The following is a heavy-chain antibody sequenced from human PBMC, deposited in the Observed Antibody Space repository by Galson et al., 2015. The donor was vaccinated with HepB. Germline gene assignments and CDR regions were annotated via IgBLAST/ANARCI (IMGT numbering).Heavy chain of an antibody. CDR1: GFTITNAW. J-gene: IGHJ5*02. D-gene: IGHD2-15*01. CDR3: TPRPPYCSDGTCYFS. CDR2: IKRKTDGETT. V-gene: IGHV3-15*07. Sequence: SLRLSCAASGFTITNAWMNWVRQAPGKGLEWVGRIKRKTDGETTDYAAPVKGRFTIPRDDSKNTLYIQMNSLKTEDTAVYYCTPRPPYCSDGTCYFSWGQGTLVTVSS.